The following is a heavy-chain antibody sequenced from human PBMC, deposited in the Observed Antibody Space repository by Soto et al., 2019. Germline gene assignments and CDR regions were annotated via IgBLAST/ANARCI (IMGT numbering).Heavy chain of an antibody. Sequence: QVQLVQSGAEVKKPGSSVQVSCKASGGTFSSYAISWVRQAPGQGLEWMGGMIPISGTANYAQKFQGRVTITADESTSTANMELSSLRAEDTAGYYCARSQGSSTSLEVYYYYCYGMDVWGQGTTVTVSS. V-gene: IGHV1-69*01. J-gene: IGHJ6*02. CDR3: ARSQGSSTSLEVYYYYCYGMDV. CDR2: MIPISGTA. D-gene: IGHD2-2*01. CDR1: GGTFSSYA.